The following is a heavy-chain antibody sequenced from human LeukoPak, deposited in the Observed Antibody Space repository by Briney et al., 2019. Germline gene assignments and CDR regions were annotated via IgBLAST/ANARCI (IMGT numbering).Heavy chain of an antibody. D-gene: IGHD5-12*01. V-gene: IGHV3-23*01. J-gene: IGHJ6*03. CDR2: ITSGTRT. CDR3: ARLATNSGYDFFYYYYMDV. Sequence: GGSLRLSCVASGFTVSSHGMNWVRQAPGKGLEWVSGITSGTRTYYADSVKGRFAISRDNSKNTMYLQMNSLRAEDTAVYYCARLATNSGYDFFYYYYMDVWGKGTTVTVSS. CDR1: GFTVSSHG.